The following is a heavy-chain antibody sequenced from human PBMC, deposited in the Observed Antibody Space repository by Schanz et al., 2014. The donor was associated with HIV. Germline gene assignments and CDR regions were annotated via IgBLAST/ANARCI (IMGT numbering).Heavy chain of an antibody. CDR3: AKTSITLGMDV. CDR2: ISFDGTYE. V-gene: IGHV3-30*18. J-gene: IGHJ6*02. D-gene: IGHD1-20*01. CDR1: GFTFSNYG. Sequence: QVQLVESGGGVVQPGRSLRLSCAASGFTFSNYGMHWVRQAPGKGLEWVAVISFDGTYEYYADSVKGRFTISRDKSKNTLYLQMNSLRAEDTAIYYCAKTSITLGMDVWGQGTTVTVSS.